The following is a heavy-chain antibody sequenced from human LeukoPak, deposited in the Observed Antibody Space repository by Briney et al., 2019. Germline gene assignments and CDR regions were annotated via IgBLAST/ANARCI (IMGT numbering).Heavy chain of an antibody. J-gene: IGHJ3*02. V-gene: IGHV3-30*03. Sequence: PGRSLRLSCAASGFTFSSYGMHWVRQAPGKGLEWVAVISYDGSNKYYADSVKGRFTISRDNAKNSLYLQMNSLRAEDTAVYYCAAGGGWRGFRAFDIWGQGTMVTVSS. D-gene: IGHD3-16*01. CDR1: GFTFSSYG. CDR3: AAGGGWRGFRAFDI. CDR2: ISYDGSNK.